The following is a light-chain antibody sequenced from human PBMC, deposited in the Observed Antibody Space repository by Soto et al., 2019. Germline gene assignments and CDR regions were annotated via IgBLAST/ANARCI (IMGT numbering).Light chain of an antibody. J-gene: IGKJ4*01. CDR3: QHSHIAPLT. CDR2: AAS. Sequence: QMTQSPSSLYKYVGDRVTITCRGSKHRVVAGGFAGMASQSISSYLNWYQLKPGKAPKLLIFAASSFQSGVPSRFSGSGSGTDFTLTITSLQPEDSATYSRQHSHIAPLTFCGGTKVDI. CDR1: QSISSY. V-gene: IGKV1-39*01.